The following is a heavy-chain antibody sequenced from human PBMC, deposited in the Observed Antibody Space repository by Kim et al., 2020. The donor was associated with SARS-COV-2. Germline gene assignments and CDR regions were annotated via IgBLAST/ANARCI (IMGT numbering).Heavy chain of an antibody. D-gene: IGHD1-26*01. CDR1: GGSISSGGYY. V-gene: IGHV4-31*03. Sequence: SETLSLTCTVSGGSISSGGYYWTWIRQHPGKGLEWIGYIYYSGSTYYNPSLKSRVTISVDTSKNQFSLKLSSVTAADTAVYYCARDSVQGGATTGSSDYWGQGTLVTVSS. J-gene: IGHJ4*02. CDR3: ARDSVQGGATTGSSDY. CDR2: IYYSGST.